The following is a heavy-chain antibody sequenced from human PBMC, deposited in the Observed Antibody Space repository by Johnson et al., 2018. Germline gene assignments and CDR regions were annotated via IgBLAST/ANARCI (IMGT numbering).Heavy chain of an antibody. V-gene: IGHV3-33*01. Sequence: VQLVESGGGVVQPGRSLRLSCAASGFTFSSYGMHWVRQAPGKGLEWVAVIWYDGSNKYYADSVKGRFTISRDNSKNTLYLQMNSLRAEHTAVSYCAGQYGYNWDDAFDIWGQGTLGPVSS. J-gene: IGHJ3*02. D-gene: IGHD5-24*01. CDR2: IWYDGSNK. CDR3: AGQYGYNWDDAFDI. CDR1: GFTFSSYG.